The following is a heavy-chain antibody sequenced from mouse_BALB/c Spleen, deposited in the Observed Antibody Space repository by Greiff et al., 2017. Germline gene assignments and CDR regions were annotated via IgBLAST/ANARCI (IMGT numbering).Heavy chain of an antibody. V-gene: IGHV5-17*02. D-gene: IGHD1-1*01. CDR2: ISSGSSTI. Sequence: EVKVVESGGGLVQPGGSRKLSCAASGFTFSSFGMHWVRQAPEKGLEWVAYISSGSSTIYYADTVKGRFTISRDNPKNTLFLQMTSLRSEDTAMYYCARRGTIYYYGSSYLDYWGQGTTLTVSS. J-gene: IGHJ2*01. CDR1: GFTFSSFG. CDR3: ARRGTIYYYGSSYLDY.